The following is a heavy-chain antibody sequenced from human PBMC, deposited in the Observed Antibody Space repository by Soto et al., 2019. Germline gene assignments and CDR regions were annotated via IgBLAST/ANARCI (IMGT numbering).Heavy chain of an antibody. CDR3: VRDWYYAFDM. D-gene: IGHD6-13*01. CDR2: INGDGSTT. V-gene: IGHV3-74*01. CDR1: GFTFNTYW. Sequence: GGSLRLSCAASGFTFNTYWMHWVRQAPGKGLVWISHINGDGSTTTYADSVKGRFTVSRDNAKNTLYLQMNSLRAEDTAVYYCVRDWYYAFDMWGQGTMVTVSS. J-gene: IGHJ3*02.